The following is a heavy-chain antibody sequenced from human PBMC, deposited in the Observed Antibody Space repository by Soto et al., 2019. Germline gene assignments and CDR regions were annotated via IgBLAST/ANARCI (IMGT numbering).Heavy chain of an antibody. J-gene: IGHJ3*02. V-gene: IGHV1-46*01. CDR1: GYTFTSYY. D-gene: IGHD6-6*01. CDR2: INPSGGST. Sequence: ASVKVSCKASGYTFTSYYMQWVRQAPGQGLEWMGIINPSGGSTSYAQKFQGRVTMTRDTSTSTVYMELSSLRSEDTAVYYCARVKSSSGDDDAFDIWGQGTMVTVSS. CDR3: ARVKSSSGDDDAFDI.